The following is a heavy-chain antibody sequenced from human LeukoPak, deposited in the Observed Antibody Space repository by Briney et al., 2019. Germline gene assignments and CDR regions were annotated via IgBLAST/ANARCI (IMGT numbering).Heavy chain of an antibody. V-gene: IGHV3-23*01. CDR1: GFTFSSYA. Sequence: GGSLRLSCAASGFTFSSYAMSWVRQAPGKGLEWVSAISGSGGSTYYADSVKGRFTISRDNSKNSLYLQMNSLGAEDTAIYYCAKDSVPMPTGWFDPWGQGTLVTVSS. CDR3: AKDSVPMPTGWFDP. J-gene: IGHJ5*02. D-gene: IGHD2-2*01. CDR2: ISGSGGST.